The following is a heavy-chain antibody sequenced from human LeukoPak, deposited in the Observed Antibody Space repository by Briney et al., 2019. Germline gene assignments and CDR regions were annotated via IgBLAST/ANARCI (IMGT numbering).Heavy chain of an antibody. CDR1: GDSVNNGLFY. V-gene: IGHV4-31*02. D-gene: IGHD2-2*01. CDR3: ARDPCSSTSCHPYP. Sequence: SETLSLTCSVSGDSVNNGLFYWTWIRQFPGKGLEWIGYIYYNGITRYNPSLRSRVTMSIDTSKNLFSLKLNSATVADTAVYYCARDPCSSTSCHPYPWGQGTLVTVSS. J-gene: IGHJ5*02. CDR2: IYYNGIT.